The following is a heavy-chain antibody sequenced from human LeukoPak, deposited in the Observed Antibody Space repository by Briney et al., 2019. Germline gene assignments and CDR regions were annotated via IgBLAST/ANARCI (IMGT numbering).Heavy chain of an antibody. CDR3: ARDAGARLSGF. CDR1: GGSISSNNW. CDR2: IYHSGNA. Sequence: SETLSLTCAVSGGSISSNNWWSWVRQPPGKGLEWIGEIYHSGNANYNPSLKTRVTMSVDKSKNQFSLILSSVTAADTAVYYCARDAGARLSGFWGQGTLVTVSS. V-gene: IGHV4-4*02. D-gene: IGHD6-6*01. J-gene: IGHJ4*02.